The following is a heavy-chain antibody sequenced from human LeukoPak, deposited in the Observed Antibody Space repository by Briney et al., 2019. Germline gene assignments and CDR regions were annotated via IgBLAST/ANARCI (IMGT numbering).Heavy chain of an antibody. CDR3: ARTYYYDSSGYYYTHGY. Sequence: ASVKVSCKVSGYTLTELSMHWVRQAPGKGLEWMGGFDPEDGETIYAQKFQGRVTITRDTSASTAYMELSSLRSEDTAVYYCARTYYYDSSGYYYTHGYWGQGTLVTVSS. D-gene: IGHD3-22*01. J-gene: IGHJ4*02. CDR1: GYTLTELS. V-gene: IGHV1-24*01. CDR2: FDPEDGET.